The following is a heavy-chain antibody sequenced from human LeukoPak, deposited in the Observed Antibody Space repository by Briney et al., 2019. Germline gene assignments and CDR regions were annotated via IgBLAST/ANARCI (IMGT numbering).Heavy chain of an antibody. V-gene: IGHV3-30*02. CDR3: ANENGGPDY. J-gene: IGHJ4*02. Sequence: PGGSLRLSCVVSGFTFNSYDMHWVRQAPGKGLEWVAFIRYDGSNKYYADSVKGRLTISRENSKNTLYLQMNSLRAEDTAVYYCANENGGPDYWGQGTLVTVSS. CDR2: IRYDGSNK. D-gene: IGHD3-10*01. CDR1: GFTFNSYD.